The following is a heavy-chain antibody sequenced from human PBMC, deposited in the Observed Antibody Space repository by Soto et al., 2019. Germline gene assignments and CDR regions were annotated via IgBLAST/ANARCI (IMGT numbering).Heavy chain of an antibody. CDR2: IYYSGST. V-gene: IGHV4-59*01. CDR1: GGSISSYY. Sequence: QVQLQESGPGLVKPSETLSLTCTVSGGSISSYYWSWIRQPPGKGLEWIGYIYYSGSTNYNPSLKSRVTVSVDTSKNHFSLNLSSVTAADAAVYSCAGGGGYSYYFDYWGQGTLVTVSS. D-gene: IGHD5-18*01. CDR3: AGGGGYSYYFDY. J-gene: IGHJ4*02.